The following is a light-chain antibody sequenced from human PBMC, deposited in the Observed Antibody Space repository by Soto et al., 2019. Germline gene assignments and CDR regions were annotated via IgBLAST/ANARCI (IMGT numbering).Light chain of an antibody. CDR2: AAS. Sequence: DIQMTQSPSSLSASVGYRVTISFLASQSISSYLNWYQQKPGKAPKLLIYAASTLQSGVPSRFSGSGSGTDFTLTISCLQSEDFATYYCQQYNSYPITFGQGTRLQIK. V-gene: IGKV1-39*01. CDR1: QSISSY. J-gene: IGKJ5*01. CDR3: QQYNSYPIT.